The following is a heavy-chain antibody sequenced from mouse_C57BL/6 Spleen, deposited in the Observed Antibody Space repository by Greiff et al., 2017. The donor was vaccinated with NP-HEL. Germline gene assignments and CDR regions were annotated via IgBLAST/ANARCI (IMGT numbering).Heavy chain of an antibody. CDR2: IDPEDGET. V-gene: IGHV14-2*01. CDR3: ARNDYDGGVYFDY. Sequence: EVQLQQSGAELVKPGASVKLSCTASGFNIKDYYMHWVKQSTEQGLEWIGRIDPEDGETKSAPKFQGKATITADTSSNTAYLQLSSLTSEDTAVYYCARNDYDGGVYFDYWGQGTTLTVSS. D-gene: IGHD2-4*01. CDR1: GFNIKDYY. J-gene: IGHJ2*01.